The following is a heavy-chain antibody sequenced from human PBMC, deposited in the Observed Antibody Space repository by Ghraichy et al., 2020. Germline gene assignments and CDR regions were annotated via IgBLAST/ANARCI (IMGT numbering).Heavy chain of an antibody. V-gene: IGHV2-5*02. CDR2: IYWDDDK. CDR1: GFSLRTTGAS. CDR3: VHSSWQLVALSSLFDY. D-gene: IGHD4-23*01. J-gene: IGHJ4*02. Sequence: SGPTLVKPTQTLTLTCTVSGFSLRTTGASVGWVRQAPGKALDWLALIYWDDDKRYNPSLKTRLTITGDTSKNQVVLKMTSMSPVDTATYYCVHSSWQLVALSSLFDYWGQGALVTVSS.